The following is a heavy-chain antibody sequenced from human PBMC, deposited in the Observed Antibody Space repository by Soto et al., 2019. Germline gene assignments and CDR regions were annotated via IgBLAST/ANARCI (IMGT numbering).Heavy chain of an antibody. J-gene: IGHJ4*02. Sequence: EASVNCYVNASGYRFIDDFMHWVRRAPGQVLDCIGWINPKSGGTKIAQKFQGRTTMTRDTSINTVFMELSRLTSDDTAVYLCAREYNWNSQVWTFYWGLGTLVNVSS. V-gene: IGHV1-2*02. CDR3: AREYNWNSQVWTFY. CDR2: INPKSGGT. D-gene: IGHD1-7*01. CDR1: GYRFIDDF.